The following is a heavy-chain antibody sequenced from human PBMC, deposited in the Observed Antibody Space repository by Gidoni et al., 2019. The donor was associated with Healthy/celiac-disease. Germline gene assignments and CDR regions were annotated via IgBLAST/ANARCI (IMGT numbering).Heavy chain of an antibody. V-gene: IGHV1-69*04. D-gene: IGHD1-26*01. Sequence: QVQLVQSGAEVKKPGSSLKFSCQASGGTFSSYAISWVRQAPGQGLEWMGRIIPILGIANYAQKFQGRVTITADKSTSTAYMELSSLRSEDTAVYYCARISIVGAISAFDIWGQGTMVTVSS. CDR1: GGTFSSYA. J-gene: IGHJ3*02. CDR2: IIPILGIA. CDR3: ARISIVGAISAFDI.